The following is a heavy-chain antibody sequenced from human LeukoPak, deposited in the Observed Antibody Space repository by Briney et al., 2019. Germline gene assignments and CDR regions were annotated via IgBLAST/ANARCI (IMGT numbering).Heavy chain of an antibody. Sequence: GGSLRLSCAASGFTFSSYSMNWVRQAPGKGLEWVSYISSSSSTIYYADSVKGRFTISRDNSKNTLYLQMNSLRAEDTAVYYCAKGFKGSSFYYYYYMDVWGKGTTVTVSS. J-gene: IGHJ6*03. D-gene: IGHD6-6*01. CDR3: AKGFKGSSFYYYYYMDV. CDR2: ISSSSSTI. V-gene: IGHV3-48*01. CDR1: GFTFSSYS.